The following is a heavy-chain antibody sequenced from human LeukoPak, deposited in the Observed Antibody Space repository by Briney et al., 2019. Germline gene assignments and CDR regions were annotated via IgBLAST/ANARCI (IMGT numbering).Heavy chain of an antibody. CDR3: ARIHFDWLLGRKYYFDY. J-gene: IGHJ4*02. CDR1: GFTFTDTY. V-gene: IGHV3-11*04. Sequence: PGGSLRLSCAVSGFTFTDTYMTWIRQAPGKGLESLSYISPSGTDISYADSVKGRFTISRDNAKNSLYLQMNSLRAEDTAVYYCARIHFDWLLGRKYYFDYWGQGTLVTVSS. D-gene: IGHD3-9*01. CDR2: ISPSGTDI.